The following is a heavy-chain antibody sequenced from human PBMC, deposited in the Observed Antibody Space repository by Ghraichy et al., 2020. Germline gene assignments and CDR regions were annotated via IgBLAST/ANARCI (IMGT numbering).Heavy chain of an antibody. CDR3: ATASGGDSYPN. J-gene: IGHJ4*02. CDR2: ISGSGDTT. V-gene: IGHV3-23*01. Sequence: GGSLRLSCAGSGFIFGSYAMTWVRQAPGKGLDWVSSISGSGDTTYYADSVKGPFTISRDNSKNTLYLQMNSLRAEDTSVYYCATASGGDSYPNWGQGTLVTVSS. D-gene: IGHD2-21*02. CDR1: GFIFGSYA.